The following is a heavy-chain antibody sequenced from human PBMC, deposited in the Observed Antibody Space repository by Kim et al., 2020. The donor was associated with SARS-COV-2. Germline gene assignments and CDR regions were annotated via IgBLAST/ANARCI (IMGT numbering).Heavy chain of an antibody. Sequence: GGSLRLSCAASGFSFSGYGMSWVSQAPGKGLQWVSTISNNAGDTYYADSVKGRLTISRDNSKNTLYLQMNSLRADDTAVYYCAKAVYSHGLFDFWGQGSLVTVSS. D-gene: IGHD3-10*01. V-gene: IGHV3-23*01. J-gene: IGHJ4*02. CDR3: AKAVYSHGLFDF. CDR2: ISNNAGDT. CDR1: GFSFSGYG.